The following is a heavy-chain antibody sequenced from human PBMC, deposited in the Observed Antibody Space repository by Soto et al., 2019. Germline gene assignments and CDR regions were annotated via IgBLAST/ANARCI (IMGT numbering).Heavy chain of an antibody. Sequence: SETLSLTCAVYGGSFSGYYWSWIRQPPGKGLEWIGEINHSGSTNYNPSLKSRVTISVDTSKNQFSLKLSSVTAADTAVYYCARVNRITIFGVGPNWFDPWGQGTLVTVSS. CDR2: INHSGST. J-gene: IGHJ5*02. V-gene: IGHV4-34*01. D-gene: IGHD3-3*01. CDR1: GGSFSGYY. CDR3: ARVNRITIFGVGPNWFDP.